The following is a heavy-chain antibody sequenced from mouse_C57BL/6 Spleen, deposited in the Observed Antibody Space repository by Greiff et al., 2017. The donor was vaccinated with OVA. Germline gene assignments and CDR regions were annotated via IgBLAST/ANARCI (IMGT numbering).Heavy chain of an antibody. J-gene: IGHJ3*01. CDR3: ASYYDYVGPWFAY. Sequence: QVQLQQSGAELVKPGASVKISCKASGYAFSSYWMNWVKQRPGKGLEWIGQIYPGDGDTNYNGKFKGKATLTADKSSSTAYMQLSSLTSEDSAVYFCASYYDYVGPWFAYWGQGTLVTVSA. CDR2: IYPGDGDT. V-gene: IGHV1-80*01. D-gene: IGHD2-4*01. CDR1: GYAFSSYW.